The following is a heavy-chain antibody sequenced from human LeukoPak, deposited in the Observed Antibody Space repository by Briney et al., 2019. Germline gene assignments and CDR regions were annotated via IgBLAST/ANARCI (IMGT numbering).Heavy chain of an antibody. J-gene: IGHJ4*02. V-gene: IGHV4-39*07. CDR1: GGSISSSSYY. CDR2: IYYSGST. Sequence: PSETLSLTCTVSGGSISSSSYYWGWIRQPPGKGLEWIGSIYYSGSTYYNPSLESRVTISVDASKNQFSLKLSSVTAADTAVYYCARAGSGSYYYYFDYWGQGTLVTVSS. CDR3: ARAGSGSYYYYFDY. D-gene: IGHD1-26*01.